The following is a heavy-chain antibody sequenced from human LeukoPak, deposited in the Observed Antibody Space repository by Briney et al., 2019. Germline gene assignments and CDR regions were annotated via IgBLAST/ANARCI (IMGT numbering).Heavy chain of an antibody. J-gene: IGHJ6*02. Sequence: SETLSLTCTVSGGSISSYYWSWIRQPPGKGLEWIGYIYYSGSTNYNPSLKSRVTISVDTSKNQFSLKLSSVTAADTAVYYCVAKRVYDYYYYGMDVWGQGTTVTVSS. CDR2: IYYSGST. V-gene: IGHV4-59*12. CDR3: VAKRVYDYYYYGMDV. CDR1: GGSISSYY. D-gene: IGHD3-16*01.